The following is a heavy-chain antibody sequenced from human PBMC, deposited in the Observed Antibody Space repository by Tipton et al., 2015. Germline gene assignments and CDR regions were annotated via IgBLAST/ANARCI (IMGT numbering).Heavy chain of an antibody. CDR1: GGSFSGYY. D-gene: IGHD5-18*01. J-gene: IGHJ4*02. CDR2: IYSSGSA. CDR3: ARDDSALDS. V-gene: IGHV4-59*01. Sequence: TLSLTCDVYGGSFSGYYWNWIRQPPGKGLEWIGYIYSSGSANYNPSLKSRVTISVDTSKNQFSLKLSSVTAADTAVYYCARDDSALDSWGQGTLVTVSS.